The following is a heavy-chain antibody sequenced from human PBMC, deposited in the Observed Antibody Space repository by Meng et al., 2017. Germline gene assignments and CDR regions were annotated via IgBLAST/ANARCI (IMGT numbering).Heavy chain of an antibody. V-gene: IGHV1-18*01. CDR1: GYTFTSYG. D-gene: IGHD3-22*01. J-gene: IGHJ4*02. CDR2: ISAYNGNT. CDR3: ARVPSDYYDSSGYAGY. Sequence: ASVKVSCKAPGYTFTSYGISWVRQAPGQGLEWMGWISAYNGNTNYAQKLQGRVTMTTDTSTSTAYMELRSLRSDDTAVYYCARVPSDYYDSSGYAGYWGQGTLVTVSS.